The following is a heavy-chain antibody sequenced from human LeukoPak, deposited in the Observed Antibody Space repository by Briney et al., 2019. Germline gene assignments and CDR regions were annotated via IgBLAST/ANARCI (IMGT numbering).Heavy chain of an antibody. CDR3: ATATSSSSWYRY. CDR1: KFPFSSYA. Sequence: PGGSLRLSCAGSKFPFSSYAMSWVRQAPGKGLEWVSGISWNSGSIGYADSVKGRFTISRDNAKNSLYLQMNSLRAEDTALYYCATATSSSSWYRYWGQGTLVTVSS. CDR2: ISWNSGSI. D-gene: IGHD6-13*01. V-gene: IGHV3-9*01. J-gene: IGHJ4*02.